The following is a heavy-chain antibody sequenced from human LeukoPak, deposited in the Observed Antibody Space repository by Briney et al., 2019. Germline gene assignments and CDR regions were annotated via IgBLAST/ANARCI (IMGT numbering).Heavy chain of an antibody. CDR3: ATGRWGVDY. CDR1: GYTFTYYY. D-gene: IGHD3-16*01. V-gene: IGHV1-2*02. Sequence: ASVKVSYKASGYTFTYYYMHWVRQAPGQALEWMGWINPNSGGTNYAQKFQGRVTMTRDTSISTAYMELSRLRSDDTAVYCCATGRWGVDYWAREPWSPSPQ. J-gene: IGHJ4*02. CDR2: INPNSGGT.